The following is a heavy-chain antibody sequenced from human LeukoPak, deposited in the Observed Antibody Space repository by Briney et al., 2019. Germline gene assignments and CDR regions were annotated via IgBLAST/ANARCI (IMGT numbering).Heavy chain of an antibody. Sequence: PGGSLRLSCAASGFTFSNYGMHWVRQAPGKGLEWVAVIWYDGSNGYYADSVKGRFTISRDNSKNTLYLQMNSLRAEDTAVYYCARDSIRDGYNSDYFDYWGQGTLVTVSS. D-gene: IGHD5-24*01. CDR1: GFTFSNYG. J-gene: IGHJ4*02. CDR3: ARDSIRDGYNSDYFDY. CDR2: IWYDGSNG. V-gene: IGHV3-33*01.